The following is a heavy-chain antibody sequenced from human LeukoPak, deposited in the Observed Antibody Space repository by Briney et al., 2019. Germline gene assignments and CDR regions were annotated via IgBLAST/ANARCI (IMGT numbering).Heavy chain of an antibody. CDR2: ISYDGSNK. J-gene: IGHJ6*02. D-gene: IGHD6-13*01. V-gene: IGHV3-30-3*01. CDR3: ARDGYSGSWYNYYYGMDV. Sequence: GGSLRLSCAASGFTFSSYAMHWVRQAPGKGLEWVAVISYDGSNKYYADSVKGRFTISRDNSKNTLYLQMNSLRAEDTAVYYCARDGYSGSWYNYYYGMDVWGQGTTVTVSS. CDR1: GFTFSSYA.